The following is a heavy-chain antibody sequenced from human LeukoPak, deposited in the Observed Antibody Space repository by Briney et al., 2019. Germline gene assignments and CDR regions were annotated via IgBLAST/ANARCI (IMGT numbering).Heavy chain of an antibody. CDR3: ARHAGDYVLPDFDY. Sequence: SETLSLTCTVSGGSISSYYWSWIRQPPGKGLEWIGSIYYSGSTYYNPSLKSRVTISVDTSKNQFSLKLSSVTAADTAVYYCARHAGDYVLPDFDYWGQGTLVTVSS. V-gene: IGHV4-59*05. CDR1: GGSISSYY. D-gene: IGHD4-17*01. J-gene: IGHJ4*02. CDR2: IYYSGST.